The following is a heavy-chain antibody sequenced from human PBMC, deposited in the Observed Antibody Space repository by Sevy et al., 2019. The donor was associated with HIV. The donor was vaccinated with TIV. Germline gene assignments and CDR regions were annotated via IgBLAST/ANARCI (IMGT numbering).Heavy chain of an antibody. Sequence: ASVKVSCKTSGYTFTGYFMHCVRQAPGQGLEWMGVINPSGGSTTFAQRFQGRVTMTRDTSTSTVYMEVRSLRSEDTAVYYCAGDGTSGLNFWGQGTLVTVSS. CDR2: INPSGGST. V-gene: IGHV1-46*01. CDR3: AGDGTSGLNF. J-gene: IGHJ4*02. D-gene: IGHD2-8*02. CDR1: GYTFTGYF.